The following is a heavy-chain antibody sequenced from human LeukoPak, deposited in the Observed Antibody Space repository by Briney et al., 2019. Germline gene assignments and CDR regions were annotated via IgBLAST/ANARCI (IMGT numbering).Heavy chain of an antibody. CDR3: ARGYCSSTSCLRAGYYYYYYYMDV. D-gene: IGHD2-2*01. CDR2: IHTSGST. Sequence: SETLSLTCTVSGGSISSYYWSWIRQPAGKGLEWIGRIHTSGSTNYNPSLKSRVTISVDKSKNQFSLKLSSVTAADTAVYYCARGYCSSTSCLRAGYYYYYYYMDVWGKGTTVTVSS. CDR1: GGSISSYY. J-gene: IGHJ6*03. V-gene: IGHV4-4*07.